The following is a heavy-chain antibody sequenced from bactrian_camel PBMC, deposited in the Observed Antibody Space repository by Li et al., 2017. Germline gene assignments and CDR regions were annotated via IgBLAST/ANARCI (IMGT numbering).Heavy chain of an antibody. CDR1: GYSERPNC. CDR2: LEGDGTA. D-gene: IGHD2*01. V-gene: IGHV3S53*01. J-gene: IGHJ6*01. CDR3: AADPGIIVVGIATRLRDASFRY. Sequence: HVQLVESGGGSVQAGGSLRLACVASGYSERPNCVGWFRQAPGKEREGVAALEGDGTATYVDSVRGRFTISKDNTKNTLYLQMNSLKPDDTAIYYCAADPGIIVVGIATRLRDASFRYWGQGTQVTVS.